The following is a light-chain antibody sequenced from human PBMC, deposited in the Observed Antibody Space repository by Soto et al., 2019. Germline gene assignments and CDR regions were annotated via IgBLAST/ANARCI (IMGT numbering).Light chain of an antibody. CDR1: SSDVGSYNL. J-gene: IGLJ1*01. CDR3: CSYAGSIYV. CDR2: EVS. Sequence: QSALTQPASVSGSPGQSITISCTGTSSDVGSYNLVSWYQQHPGKAPKLMIYEVSKRPSGVSNRFSGSKSGNTASLTISRLQAEDEADYYCCSYAGSIYVFGTGTKLTVL. V-gene: IGLV2-23*02.